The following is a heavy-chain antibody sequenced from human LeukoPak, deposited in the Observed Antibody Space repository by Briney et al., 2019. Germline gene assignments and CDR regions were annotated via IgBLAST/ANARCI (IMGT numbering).Heavy chain of an antibody. CDR2: IYSGGTT. D-gene: IGHD6-13*01. CDR1: GFTISNNF. Sequence: GGSLRLSCKASGFTISNNFMNWVRQAPGKGLEWVALIYSGGTTNYADSVKGRFTISRDNSKNTLYLQMTNVRVEDTAVYYCARDPPGIAASVSGGWGQGTLVTVSS. V-gene: IGHV3-53*01. CDR3: ARDPPGIAASVSGG. J-gene: IGHJ4*02.